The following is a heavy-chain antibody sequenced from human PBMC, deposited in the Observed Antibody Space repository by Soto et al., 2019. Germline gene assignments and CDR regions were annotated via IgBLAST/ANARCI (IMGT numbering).Heavy chain of an antibody. D-gene: IGHD6-19*01. J-gene: IGHJ4*02. CDR1: GFTFSSYA. CDR2: ISGTGSST. CDR3: AKAGGIAVPGTHLDY. Sequence: EVQLLESGGGSVQPGGSLRLSCAASGFTFSSYAMSWGRQAPGKGLEWVSAISGTGSSTNYADSVEGRFTSSRDNSKNTLYLQMSSLRAEDTAVYYCAKAGGIAVPGTHLDYWGQGTLVTVSS. V-gene: IGHV3-23*01.